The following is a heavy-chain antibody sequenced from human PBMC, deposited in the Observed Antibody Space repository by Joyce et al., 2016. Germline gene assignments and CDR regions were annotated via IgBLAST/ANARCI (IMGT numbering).Heavy chain of an antibody. Sequence: QVQLLQSGAEVMKPGASVKVSCKTSGYSFISNGIIWVRQVPGQGLEWMGWISVYNGDTKYAQKRQGRVTMTTDTSASTAYMELRSLTYDDTAVYYCARDVLYGSGSYAYWGQGTLVIVSS. CDR1: GYSFISNG. J-gene: IGHJ4*02. CDR2: ISVYNGDT. CDR3: ARDVLYGSGSYAY. D-gene: IGHD3-10*01. V-gene: IGHV1-18*01.